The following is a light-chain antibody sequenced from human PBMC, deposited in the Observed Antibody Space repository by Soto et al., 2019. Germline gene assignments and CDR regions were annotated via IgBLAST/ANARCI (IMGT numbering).Light chain of an antibody. V-gene: IGKV1-5*03. CDR3: QQSNRYSWT. CDR1: QSISSW. J-gene: IGKJ1*01. CDR2: KAS. Sequence: DMQMTQSASTLSASVGDRVTITCRASQSISSWLAWYQQKPGKAPKLLIYKASSLESGVPSRFSGSGSGTEFTLTISRLQPDDSATHSCQQSNRYSWTFGQGTKVDIK.